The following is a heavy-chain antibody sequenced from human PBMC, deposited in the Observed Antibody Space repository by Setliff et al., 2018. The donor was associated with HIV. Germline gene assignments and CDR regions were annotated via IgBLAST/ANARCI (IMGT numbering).Heavy chain of an antibody. CDR3: AHTPVSRNQYFFDY. CDR1: GFSLSTSGVG. V-gene: IGHV2-5*01. CDR2: IYWNNNK. Sequence: SGPTLVNPTQTLTLTCTFSGFSLSTSGVGVGWIRQPPGKALEWLGVIYWNNNKYYRPSLGSRLTATRDTSKNQVVLTMTNMDPLDTATYFCAHTPVSRNQYFFDYWGQGTLVTVSS. J-gene: IGHJ4*02. D-gene: IGHD3-9*01.